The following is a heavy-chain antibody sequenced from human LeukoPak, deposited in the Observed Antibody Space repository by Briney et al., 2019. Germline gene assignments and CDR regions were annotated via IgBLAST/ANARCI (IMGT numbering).Heavy chain of an antibody. J-gene: IGHJ4*02. Sequence: GGSLRLPCAASGFTFSAYWMSWGRHAPGTGLGWGANINQEGSQKNFVDSVKGGFTISRDNAKNSLYLQMNSLRAEDTAVYYCVRETSSAYWGQGTLVTVSS. V-gene: IGHV3-7*01. CDR1: GFTFSAYW. CDR3: VRETSSAY. CDR2: INQEGSQK.